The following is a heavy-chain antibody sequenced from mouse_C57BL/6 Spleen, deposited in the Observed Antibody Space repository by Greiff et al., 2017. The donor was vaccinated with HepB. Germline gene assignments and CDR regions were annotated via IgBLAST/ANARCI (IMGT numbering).Heavy chain of an antibody. Sequence: DVKLVESGGGLVKPGGSLKLSCAASGFTFSDYGMHWVRQAPEKGLEWVAYISSGSSTIYYADTVKGRFTISRANAKNTLFLQMTSLRSEDTAMYYCARYLYDGYYGFAYWGQGTLVTVSA. J-gene: IGHJ3*01. CDR3: ARYLYDGYYGFAY. CDR1: GFTFSDYG. V-gene: IGHV5-17*01. D-gene: IGHD2-3*01. CDR2: ISSGSSTI.